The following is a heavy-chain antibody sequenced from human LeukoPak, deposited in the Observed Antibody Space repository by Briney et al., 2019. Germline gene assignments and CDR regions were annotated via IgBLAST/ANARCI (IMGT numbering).Heavy chain of an antibody. V-gene: IGHV7-4-1*02. CDR3: ARVGVGYYYDSSGYYSGGAFDI. CDR2: INTNTGNP. Sequence: GASVKVSCKASGYTFTSYAMNWVRQAPGQGLEWMGWINTNTGNPTYAQGFTGRFVFSLDTSVSTAYLQISSLKAEDTAVYYCARVGVGYYYDSSGYYSGGAFDIWGQGTMVTVSS. J-gene: IGHJ3*02. CDR1: GYTFTSYA. D-gene: IGHD3-22*01.